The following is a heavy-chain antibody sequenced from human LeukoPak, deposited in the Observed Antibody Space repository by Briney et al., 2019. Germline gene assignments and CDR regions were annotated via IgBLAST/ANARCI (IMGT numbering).Heavy chain of an antibody. V-gene: IGHV3-23*01. CDR2: ISGSGGST. J-gene: IGHJ3*02. CDR1: GFTFSSYA. Sequence: GGSLRLSCAASGFTFSSYAMSWVRQAPGKGLELFSAISGSGGSTYYANSVKGRFTISRDKYKNTLYLQMNSLRAEDTAVYYCAKSQLGRGAFDIWGQGTMVTVSS. D-gene: IGHD1-1*01. CDR3: AKSQLGRGAFDI.